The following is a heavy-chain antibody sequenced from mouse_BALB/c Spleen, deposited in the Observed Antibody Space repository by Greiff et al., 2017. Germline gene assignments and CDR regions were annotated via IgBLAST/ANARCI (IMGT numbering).Heavy chain of an antibody. CDR2: ISSGSSTI. CDR1: GFTFSSFG. CDR3: ARSLRLPYDFDY. Sequence: EVMLVESGGGLVQPGGSRKLSCAASGFTFSSFGMHWVRQAPEKGLEWVAYISSGSSTIYYADTVKGRFTISRDNPKNTLFLQMTSLRSEDTAMYYCARSLRLPYDFDYWGQGTTLTVSS. V-gene: IGHV5-17*02. J-gene: IGHJ2*01. D-gene: IGHD1-2*01.